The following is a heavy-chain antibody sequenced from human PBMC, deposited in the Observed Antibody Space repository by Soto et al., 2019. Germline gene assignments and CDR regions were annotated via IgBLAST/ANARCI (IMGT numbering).Heavy chain of an antibody. CDR3: AKARCSSADCLIPGY. J-gene: IGHJ4*02. CDR2: ITGRGGSA. CDR1: GFTFSTYA. Sequence: EVQLLESGGGLVQPGGSLRLSCAASGFTFSTYAMSWVRQAPGKGLEWVSVITGRGGSAYYADSVKGRFTISRDNSKNTLYLQMNSLRAEDTAVYYCAKARCSSADCLIPGYWGQGTLVTVSS. D-gene: IGHD2-2*01. V-gene: IGHV3-23*01.